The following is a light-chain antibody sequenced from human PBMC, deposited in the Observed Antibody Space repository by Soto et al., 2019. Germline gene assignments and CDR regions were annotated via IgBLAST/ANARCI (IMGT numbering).Light chain of an antibody. CDR2: GAS. Sequence: EIVMTQSPATLSVSPGERVTLSCRASQSVSSDLAWYQQKPGQAPRLLIYGASTRATGIPARFSGSGSGTDSTLAISSLQSEDFAIYYCHQYNNWPPYTFGQGTKVDIK. CDR1: QSVSSD. CDR3: HQYNNWPPYT. J-gene: IGKJ2*01. V-gene: IGKV3-15*01.